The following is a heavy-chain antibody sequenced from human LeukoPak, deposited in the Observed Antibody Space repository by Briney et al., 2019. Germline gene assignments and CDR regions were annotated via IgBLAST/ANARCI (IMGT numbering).Heavy chain of an antibody. V-gene: IGHV3-23*01. CDR1: GFTLSNYA. J-gene: IGHJ4*02. CDR3: AKLIDYYSNRPIDY. CDR2: IRATGGPT. D-gene: IGHD6-13*01. Sequence: GGSLRLSCAASGFTLSNYAMTWVRQAPGKGLEWVSAIRATGGPTYYADSVKGRFTISRDNSKNTLFLQMSSLRAEDTAVYYCAKLIDYYSNRPIDYWGQGTLVTVSS.